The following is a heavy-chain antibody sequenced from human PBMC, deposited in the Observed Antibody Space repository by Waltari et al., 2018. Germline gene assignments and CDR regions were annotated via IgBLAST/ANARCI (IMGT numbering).Heavy chain of an antibody. CDR1: GYTFTDYY. V-gene: IGHV1-69-2*01. CDR2: VDPEDGET. CDR3: ATALGDRSSASRAFDI. J-gene: IGHJ3*02. D-gene: IGHD3-10*01. Sequence: ISCQVSGYTFTDYYIHWVQQAPGKGPHWMGLVDPEDGETIYAEKFQGRVTITADTSTDTAYMELSSLRSEDTAVYYCATALGDRSSASRAFDIWGLGTMITVSS.